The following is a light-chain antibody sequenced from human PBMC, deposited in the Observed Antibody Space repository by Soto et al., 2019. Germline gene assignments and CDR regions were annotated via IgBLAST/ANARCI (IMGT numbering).Light chain of an antibody. CDR2: WAS. CDR3: QQYYSTPWT. CDR1: QSVLYSSSNKNY. V-gene: IGKV4-1*01. J-gene: IGKJ1*01. Sequence: DIVMTQSPDSLAVSLGERATINFKSIQSVLYSSSNKNYLAWYQQKPGQPPKLLIYWASTRESGVPDRFSGSGSGTDFTLTISSLQAEDVAVYYCQQYYSTPWTFGQGTKVDIK.